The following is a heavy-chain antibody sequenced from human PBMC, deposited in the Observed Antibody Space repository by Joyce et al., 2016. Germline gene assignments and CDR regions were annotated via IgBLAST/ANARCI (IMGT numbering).Heavy chain of an antibody. D-gene: IGHD3/OR15-3a*01. Sequence: QLVASGGGLIQPGGSPKFLCAVSGFIVTGTAMSWVGQAPGKGLEWDSLIYSGVDTVYADSVKGRVTVSRDNSKNTLDLEMNNLRGEDTAVYYCARGTPLYPFGTDWGQGILVTVSS. CDR3: ARGTPLYPFGTD. CDR1: GFIVTGTA. CDR2: IYSGVDT. V-gene: IGHV3-53*01. J-gene: IGHJ4*02.